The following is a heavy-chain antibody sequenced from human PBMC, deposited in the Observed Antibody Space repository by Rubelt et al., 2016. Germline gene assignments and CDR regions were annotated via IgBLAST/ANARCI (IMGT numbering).Heavy chain of an antibody. D-gene: IGHD6-6*01. V-gene: IGHV2-70*01. Sequence: QVTLRESGPALVKPTQTLTLTCTFSGFSLSTSGMCVSWIRQPPGKALEWLALIDWDDDKYYSKSLKTRLTISKDTSKNPVVLTMTNMDPVDTATYDCARTTAALYYFDYWGQGTLVTVSS. CDR2: IDWDDDK. CDR1: GFSLSTSGMC. J-gene: IGHJ4*02. CDR3: ARTTAALYYFDY.